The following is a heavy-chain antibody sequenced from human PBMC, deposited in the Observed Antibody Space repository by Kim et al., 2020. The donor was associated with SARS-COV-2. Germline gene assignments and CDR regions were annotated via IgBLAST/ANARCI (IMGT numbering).Heavy chain of an antibody. CDR3: ARVSAGTTIIYYYYYGMDV. CDR2: ISSSSSYI. Sequence: GGSLRLSCAASGFTFSSYSMNWVRQAPGKGLEWVSSISSSSSYIYYADSVKGRFTISRDNAKNSLYLQMNSLRAEDTAVYYCARVSAGTTIIYYYYYGMDVWGQGTTVTVPS. CDR1: GFTFSSYS. V-gene: IGHV3-21*01. J-gene: IGHJ6*02. D-gene: IGHD1-1*01.